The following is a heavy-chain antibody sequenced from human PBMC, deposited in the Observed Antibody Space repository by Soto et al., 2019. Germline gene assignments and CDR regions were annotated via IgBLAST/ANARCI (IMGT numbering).Heavy chain of an antibody. CDR3: ARCYGSGSYYNGLFDY. D-gene: IGHD3-10*01. CDR1: GGSFGYYY. V-gene: IGHV4-59*01. Sequence: SETLSLTCTVSGGSFGYYYWSWIRQPPGKGLEWVGCIYYIGSTTYNPSLKSRVTISVDTSRHQFSLKLSSVTAADTDVYYCARCYGSGSYYNGLFDYWGQGTLVTVSS. J-gene: IGHJ4*02. CDR2: IYYIGST.